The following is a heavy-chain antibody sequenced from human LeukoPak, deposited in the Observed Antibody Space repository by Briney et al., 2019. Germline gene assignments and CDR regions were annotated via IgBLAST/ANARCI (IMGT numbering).Heavy chain of an antibody. CDR2: ISWNSGSI. V-gene: IGHV3-9*01. CDR3: AKDMHYDSSGFYHTTFDY. CDR1: GFTFDVYA. J-gene: IGHJ4*02. Sequence: GRSLRLSCAASGFTFDVYAMHWVRQAPGKGLEWVSGISWNSGSIGYADSVKGRFTISRDNAKNSLYLQMNSLRAEDTALYYCAKDMHYDSSGFYHTTFDYWGQGTLVTVSS. D-gene: IGHD3-22*01.